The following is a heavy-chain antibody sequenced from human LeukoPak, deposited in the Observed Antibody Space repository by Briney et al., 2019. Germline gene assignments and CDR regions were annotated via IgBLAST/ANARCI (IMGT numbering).Heavy chain of an antibody. CDR3: ARDYYGDYSFDY. Sequence: SVSSTSSGSTDIYYADSVKGRFTISRDDAKNSLYLHMNSLTADDTAVYYCARDYYGDYSFDYWGQGTLVTVSS. CDR2: TSSGSTDI. D-gene: IGHD4-17*01. V-gene: IGHV3-21*01. J-gene: IGHJ4*02.